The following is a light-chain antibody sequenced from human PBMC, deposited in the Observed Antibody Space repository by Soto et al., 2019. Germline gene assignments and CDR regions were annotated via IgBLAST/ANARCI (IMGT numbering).Light chain of an antibody. J-gene: IGKJ1*01. CDR1: QSFSSTF. V-gene: IGKV3-20*01. CDR2: GAS. CDR3: QQYASSVT. Sequence: EILLTQSPDSLSLSPGDRATLSCRASQSFSSTFFAWYQQKPGQAHRLLIYGASSRATGIPDRFSGSGSGTDFTLTISRLEPEDFAVYYCQQYASSVTFGQGTKVEIK.